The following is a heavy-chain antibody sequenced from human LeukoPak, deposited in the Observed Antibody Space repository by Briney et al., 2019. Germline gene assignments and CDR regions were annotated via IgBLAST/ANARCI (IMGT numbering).Heavy chain of an antibody. D-gene: IGHD3-10*01. CDR1: GGSISSSNW. CDR2: IYHSGST. CDR3: ATSMVRGSYYMRDAFDI. V-gene: IGHV4-4*02. J-gene: IGHJ3*02. Sequence: SETLSLTCAVSGGSISSSNWWSWVRQPPGMGLEWIGEIYHSGSTNYNPSLKSRVTISVDTSKNQFSLKLSSVTAADTAVYYCATSMVRGSYYMRDAFDIWGQGTMVTVSS.